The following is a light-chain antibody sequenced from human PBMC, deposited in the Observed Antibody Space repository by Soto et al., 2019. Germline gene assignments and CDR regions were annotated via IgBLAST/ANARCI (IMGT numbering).Light chain of an antibody. Sequence: EIVLTQSPATLSLSPGERATLSCRPSQIVRSYLACYQQKPGRAPRLLIYAASNRATGIPARFSGSGSGTDFTLTISSLEPEGFAVYYCQQRSNWPLTFGGGTKVEIK. CDR1: QIVRSY. J-gene: IGKJ4*01. CDR2: AAS. CDR3: QQRSNWPLT. V-gene: IGKV3-11*01.